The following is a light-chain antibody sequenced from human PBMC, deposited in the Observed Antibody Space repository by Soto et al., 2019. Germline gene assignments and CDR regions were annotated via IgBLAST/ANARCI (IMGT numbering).Light chain of an antibody. CDR3: QQSYTIPWM. CDR1: QTISNY. CDR2: AAS. V-gene: IGKV1-39*01. J-gene: IGKJ1*01. Sequence: DIHMTQSPSSLSAFVGDRVTITCRAGQTISNYVNWYQQKPGKAPKVLIYAASTLQSGVPSRFSGNGSGADFTLTISSLQPEDFETYYCQQSYTIPWMFGQGTKVEIK.